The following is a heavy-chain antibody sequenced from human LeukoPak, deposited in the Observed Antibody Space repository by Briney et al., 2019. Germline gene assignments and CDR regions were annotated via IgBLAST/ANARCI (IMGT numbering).Heavy chain of an antibody. CDR3: ARSYGSSSPQVFLS. CDR1: GGSISTYY. Sequence: ETLSLTCTVSGGSISTYYGNWIRQAPGKGLEWVSAISGSGGSTYYADSVKGRFTISRDNSKNTLYLQMNSLRAEDTAVYYCARSYGSSSPQVFLSWGQGTLVTVSS. CDR2: ISGSGGST. J-gene: IGHJ4*02. V-gene: IGHV3-23*01. D-gene: IGHD6-13*01.